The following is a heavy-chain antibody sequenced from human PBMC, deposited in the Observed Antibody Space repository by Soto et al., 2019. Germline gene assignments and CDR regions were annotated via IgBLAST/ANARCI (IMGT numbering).Heavy chain of an antibody. CDR2: IDWDDDK. Sequence: GPTLVNPTQTLTLTCTFSGFSLSTSGMRVSWIRQPPGKALEWLARIDWDDDKFYSTSLKTRLTISKDTSKNQVVLTMTNMDPVDTATYYCARTYCSGGSCYLDYFDHWGQGTLVTVSS. J-gene: IGHJ4*02. CDR1: GFSLSTSGMR. CDR3: ARTYCSGGSCYLDYFDH. V-gene: IGHV2-70*04. D-gene: IGHD2-15*01.